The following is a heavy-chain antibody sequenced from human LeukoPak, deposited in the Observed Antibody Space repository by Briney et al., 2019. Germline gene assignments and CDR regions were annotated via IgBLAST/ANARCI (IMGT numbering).Heavy chain of an antibody. CDR1: GYSFTSYL. V-gene: IGHV5-51*01. J-gene: IGHJ4*02. D-gene: IGHD3-16*01. CDR3: ARLDRGSDPPAIDY. CDR2: IYPGDSNT. Sequence: KAGESLKISCKASGYSFTSYLIGWVRQMPGKGLGWMGIIYPGDSNTRYSPSFQGQVTISADKSISTAYLQWRSLKASDTAMYYCARLDRGSDPPAIDYWGQGSLVTVSS.